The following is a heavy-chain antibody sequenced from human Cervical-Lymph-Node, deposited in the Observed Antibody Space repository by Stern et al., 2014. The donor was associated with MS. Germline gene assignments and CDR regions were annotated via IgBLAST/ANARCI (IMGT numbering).Heavy chain of an antibody. CDR2: ISADSGNT. Sequence: QVQLVQSGTEVKKPGASVLVSCKASGYTFTPYGINWVRQAPGQGLEWMGWISADSGNTKYAQKFQDRVTMTRDTTTGTAYMEVRSLRSEDTAVYYCARDKMHAFDYWGQGTQVTVPA. D-gene: IGHD2-8*01. CDR3: ARDKMHAFDY. CDR1: GYTFTPYG. J-gene: IGHJ4*02. V-gene: IGHV1-18*01.